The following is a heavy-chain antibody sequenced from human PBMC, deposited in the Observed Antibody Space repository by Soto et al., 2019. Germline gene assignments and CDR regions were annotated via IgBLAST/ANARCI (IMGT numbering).Heavy chain of an antibody. CDR2: ISGSGGST. CDR1: GFTFSSYA. J-gene: IGHJ6*02. Sequence: QPGGSLRLSCAASGFTFSSYAMSWVHQAPGKGLEWVSAISGSGGSTYYADSVKGRFTISRDNSENTLYLQMNSLRAEDTAVYYCAKVWSRQLLVYYYYGMDVWGQGTAVTVSS. D-gene: IGHD2-2*01. V-gene: IGHV3-23*01. CDR3: AKVWSRQLLVYYYYGMDV.